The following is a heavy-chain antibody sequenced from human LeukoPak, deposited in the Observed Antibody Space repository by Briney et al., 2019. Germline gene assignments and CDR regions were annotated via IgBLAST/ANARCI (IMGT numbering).Heavy chain of an antibody. Sequence: SGGSLGLSCAASGFTFRNYVIHWVRQAPGKGLEWVAVTSSDLNVKLYADSVKGRFTISRDNSRSTLYLQMNSLRPEDTAIYYCAREGYYGSGSPPSLYFDYWGQGTLVTVCS. D-gene: IGHD3-10*01. V-gene: IGHV3-30-3*01. CDR3: AREGYYGSGSPPSLYFDY. CDR2: TSSDLNVK. CDR1: GFTFRNYV. J-gene: IGHJ4*02.